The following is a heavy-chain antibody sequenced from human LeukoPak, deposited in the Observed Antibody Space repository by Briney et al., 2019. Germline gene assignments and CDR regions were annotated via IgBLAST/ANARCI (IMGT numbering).Heavy chain of an antibody. Sequence: ASVKVSCKASGYTFTSYYMHWVRQAPGQGLEWMGIINPSGGSTSCAQKFQGRVTMTRDMSTSTVYMELSSLRSEDTAVYYCARDPYSGNYGNYYYYYMDVWGKGTTVTISS. CDR1: GYTFTSYY. CDR2: INPSGGST. D-gene: IGHD1-26*01. V-gene: IGHV1-46*01. J-gene: IGHJ6*03. CDR3: ARDPYSGNYGNYYYYYMDV.